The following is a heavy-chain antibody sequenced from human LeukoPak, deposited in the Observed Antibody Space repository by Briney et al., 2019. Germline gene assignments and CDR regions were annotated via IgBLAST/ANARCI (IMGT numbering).Heavy chain of an antibody. CDR3: ARAGYSSGWYREDWFDP. D-gene: IGHD6-19*01. J-gene: IGHJ5*02. V-gene: IGHV4-30-4*01. CDR2: IYYSGST. CDR1: GVSISSADYY. Sequence: SETLSLTCTVSGVSISSADYYWSWIRQPPGKGLEWIGYIYYSGSTYYNPSLKSRVTISIDTSKNQFSLKLSSVTAADTAVYYCARAGYSSGWYREDWFDPWGQGTLVTVSS.